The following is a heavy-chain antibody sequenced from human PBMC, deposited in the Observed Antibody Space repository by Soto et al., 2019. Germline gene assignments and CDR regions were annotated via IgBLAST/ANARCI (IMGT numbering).Heavy chain of an antibody. Sequence: GASVKVSCKASGYTFTNYGFSWVRQAPGQGLEWMGWISAYNGNTKYAQKLQGRVTMTTDTSTSTAYMELRSLRSDDTAVYYCARDIGVGMEDYWGQGTPVTVSS. V-gene: IGHV1-18*01. CDR2: ISAYNGNT. J-gene: IGHJ4*02. CDR1: GYTFTNYG. CDR3: ARDIGVGMEDY. D-gene: IGHD3-10*01.